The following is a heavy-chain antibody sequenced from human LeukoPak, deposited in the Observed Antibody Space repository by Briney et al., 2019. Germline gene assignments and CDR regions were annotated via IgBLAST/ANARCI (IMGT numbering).Heavy chain of an antibody. CDR3: ASWDEDLPPAVDI. J-gene: IGHJ3*02. D-gene: IGHD1-26*01. V-gene: IGHV1-46*01. CDR1: GYTFTSYY. CDR2: INPSGGST. Sequence: GASVKVSCKASGYTFTSYYMHWVRQAPGQGLEWMGIINPSGGSTSYAQKFQGRVTMTTDTSTSTAYMELRSLRSDDTAVYYCASWDEDLPPAVDIWGQGTMVTVSS.